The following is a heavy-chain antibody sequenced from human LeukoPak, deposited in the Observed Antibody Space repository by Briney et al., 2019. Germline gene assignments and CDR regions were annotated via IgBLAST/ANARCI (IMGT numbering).Heavy chain of an antibody. Sequence: GRSLRLSCAASGFTFDDYAMHWVRQAPGKGLEWVSGISWNSGSIGYADSVKGRFTISRDNAKNSLYLQMNSLRAEDTALYYCAKDLYGGLDYYFDYWGQGTLVTVSS. CDR3: AKDLYGGLDYYFDY. D-gene: IGHD4-23*01. V-gene: IGHV3-9*01. J-gene: IGHJ4*02. CDR2: ISWNSGSI. CDR1: GFTFDDYA.